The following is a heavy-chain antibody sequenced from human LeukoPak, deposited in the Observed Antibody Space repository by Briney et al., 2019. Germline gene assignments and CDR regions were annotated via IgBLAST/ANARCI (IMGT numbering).Heavy chain of an antibody. CDR1: GFTVSSNY. CDR3: VRDRCSSTSCHDSPNWFDP. D-gene: IGHD2-2*01. CDR2: IYSGGST. J-gene: IGHJ5*02. V-gene: IGHV3-53*01. Sequence: GGSLRLSCAASGFTVSSNYMSWVRQAPGKGLEWVSVIYSGGSTYYADSVKARFTISRDNSKNTLYLQMNSLRAEDTALYYCVRDRCSSTSCHDSPNWFDPWGQGTLVTVSS.